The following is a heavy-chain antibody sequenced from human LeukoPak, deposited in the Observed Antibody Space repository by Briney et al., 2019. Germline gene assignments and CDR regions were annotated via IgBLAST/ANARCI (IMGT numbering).Heavy chain of an antibody. D-gene: IGHD5-24*01. CDR1: GYTFTSYG. CDR3: ARDLLGDGDY. V-gene: IGHV1-2*02. J-gene: IGHJ4*02. Sequence: ASVKVSCKASGYTFTSYGISWVRQAPGQGLEWMGWINPNSGGTNYAQKFQGRVTMTRDTSISTAYMELSRLRSDDTAVYYCARDLLGDGDYWGQGTLVTVSS. CDR2: INPNSGGT.